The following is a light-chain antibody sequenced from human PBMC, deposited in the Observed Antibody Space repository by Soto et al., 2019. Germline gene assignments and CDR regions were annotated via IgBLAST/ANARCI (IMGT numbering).Light chain of an antibody. CDR1: ESVSTN. J-gene: IGKJ4*01. Sequence: EIVMTQSPATLSVSPGERDTLSCRASESVSTNLAWYQQKFGQAPRLLIYHASTRATGVPARFSASGSGTELTLTISSLQSEDFARYYCQQYNKWPLTFGGGTKVEIK. V-gene: IGKV3-15*01. CDR3: QQYNKWPLT. CDR2: HAS.